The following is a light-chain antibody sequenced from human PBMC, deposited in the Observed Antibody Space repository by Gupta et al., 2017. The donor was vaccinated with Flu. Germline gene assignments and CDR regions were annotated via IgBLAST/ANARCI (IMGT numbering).Light chain of an antibody. CDR2: QDI. V-gene: IGLV3-1*01. Sequence: ELTQPPSVSVYPGQTATITCSGTGNELGDIYVSWYQQKPGQSPVLVIYQDIQRPSGIPERFSGSNSGDTATLSISETQPMDEADYYCQAWDSGTCGFGGGTRLTVL. CDR1: ELGDIY. CDR3: QAWDSGTCG. J-gene: IGLJ2*01.